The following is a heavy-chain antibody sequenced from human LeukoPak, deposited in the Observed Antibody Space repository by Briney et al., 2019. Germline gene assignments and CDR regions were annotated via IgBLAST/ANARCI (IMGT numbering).Heavy chain of an antibody. V-gene: IGHV3-23*01. CDR2: ISGSGGST. J-gene: IGHJ4*02. CDR1: GFTFSSYA. CDR3: AKDLYAGIPVAVTFDY. D-gene: IGHD6-19*01. Sequence: GGSLRLSCAASGFTFSSYAMSWVRQAPGKGLEWVSAISGSGGSTYYADSVKGRFTISRDNSKNTLYLQMNSLRAEDTAVYYCAKDLYAGIPVAVTFDYWGQGTLVTVSS.